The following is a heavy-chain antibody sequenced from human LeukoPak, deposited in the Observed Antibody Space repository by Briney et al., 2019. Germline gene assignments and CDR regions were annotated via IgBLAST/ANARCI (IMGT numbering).Heavy chain of an antibody. D-gene: IGHD3-10*01. CDR1: GYTFTGYY. Sequence: GASVKVSCKASGYTFTGYYMHWVRQAPGQGLEWMGWINPNSGGTNYAQKFQGRVTMTRDTSISTAYMELSRLRSDDTAVYYCARDKAPYYYGSGSYDYWGQGTLVTVSS. CDR3: ARDKAPYYYGSGSYDY. CDR2: INPNSGGT. V-gene: IGHV1-2*02. J-gene: IGHJ4*02.